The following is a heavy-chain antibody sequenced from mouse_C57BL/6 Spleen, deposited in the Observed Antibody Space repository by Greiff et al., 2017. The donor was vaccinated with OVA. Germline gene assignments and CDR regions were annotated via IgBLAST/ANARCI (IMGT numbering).Heavy chain of an antibody. V-gene: IGHV1-59*01. CDR1: GYTFTSYW. CDR2: IDPSDSYT. CDR3: ARRPQLGRGVDY. J-gene: IGHJ2*01. Sequence: VQLQQPGAERVRPGTSGKLSCKASGYTFTSYWMHWVKQRPGQGLEWIGVIDPSDSYTNYNQKFKGKATLTVDTSSSTAYMQLSSLTSEDSAVYYCARRPQLGRGVDYWGEGTTLTVSS. D-gene: IGHD4-1*02.